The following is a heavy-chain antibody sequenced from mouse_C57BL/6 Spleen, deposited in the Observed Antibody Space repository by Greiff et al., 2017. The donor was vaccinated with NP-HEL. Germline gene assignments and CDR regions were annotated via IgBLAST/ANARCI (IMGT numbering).Heavy chain of an antibody. V-gene: IGHV1-52*01. J-gene: IGHJ1*03. CDR2: IDPSDSET. CDR3: ARDLGHYYGSSHWYFDV. CDR1: GYTFTSYW. D-gene: IGHD1-1*01. Sequence: QVQLQQPGAELVRPGSSVKLSCKASGYTFTSYWMHWVKQRPIQGLEWIGNIDPSDSETHYNQKFKDKATLTVDKSSSTAYMQLSSLTSEDSAVYYCARDLGHYYGSSHWYFDVWGTGTTVTVSS.